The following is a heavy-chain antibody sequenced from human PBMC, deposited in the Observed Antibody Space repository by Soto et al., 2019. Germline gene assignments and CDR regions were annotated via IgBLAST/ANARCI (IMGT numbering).Heavy chain of an antibody. CDR3: AGAITMVRGVIDYYYYYGIDV. J-gene: IGHJ6*02. D-gene: IGHD3-10*01. CDR1: GGTFISYA. CDR2: IIPIFGTA. Sequence: ASVKVSCKASGGTFISYAISWVRQPPGQGLEWMGGIIPIFGTANYAQKFQGRVTITADESTSTAYMELSSLRSEDTAVYYCAGAITMVRGVIDYYYYYGIDVWGQGTTVTVSS. V-gene: IGHV1-69*13.